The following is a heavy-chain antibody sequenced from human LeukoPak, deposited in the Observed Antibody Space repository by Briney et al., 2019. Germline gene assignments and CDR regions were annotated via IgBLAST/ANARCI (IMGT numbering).Heavy chain of an antibody. D-gene: IGHD4-23*01. J-gene: IGHJ3*02. CDR1: GGSLSSYY. V-gene: IGHV4-59*08. CDR3: ARHFGGNFGAFDI. Sequence: SETLSLTCTVSGGSLSSYYWSWIRQPPGKGLEWIGYIYYSGSTNYNPSLKSRVTISVDTSKNQFSLKLSSVTAADTAVYYCARHFGGNFGAFDIWGQGTMVTVSS. CDR2: IYYSGST.